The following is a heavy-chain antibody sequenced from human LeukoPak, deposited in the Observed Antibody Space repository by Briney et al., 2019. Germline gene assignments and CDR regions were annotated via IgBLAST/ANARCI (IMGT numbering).Heavy chain of an antibody. CDR2: ISVFNGNT. Sequence: ASVKVSCKASGYTISNYAFTWVRQAPGQGLEWMGWISVFNGNTKYAQKFQGRVTMTTDTSTSTAYMELRSLTSDDTAVYYCARDRIGGIYYDYWGQGTLVTVSS. J-gene: IGHJ4*02. CDR1: GYTISNYA. D-gene: IGHD1-26*01. CDR3: ARDRIGGIYYDY. V-gene: IGHV1-18*01.